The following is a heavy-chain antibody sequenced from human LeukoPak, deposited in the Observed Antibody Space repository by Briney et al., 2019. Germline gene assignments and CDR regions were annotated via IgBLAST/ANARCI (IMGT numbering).Heavy chain of an antibody. CDR2: IYSGGST. V-gene: IGHV3-66*01. CDR3: ARDAQIAVAGTLDY. CDR1: GFSFSDFY. J-gene: IGHJ4*02. D-gene: IGHD6-19*01. Sequence: GGSLRLSCVASGFSFSDFYMSWIRQAPGKGLEWVSTIYSGGSTYYADSVRGRFTISRDNSKNTLYLQMNSLRAEDTAVYYCARDAQIAVAGTLDYWGQRTLVTVSS.